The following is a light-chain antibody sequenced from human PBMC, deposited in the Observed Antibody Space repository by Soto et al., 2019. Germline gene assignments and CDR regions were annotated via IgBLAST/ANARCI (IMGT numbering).Light chain of an antibody. CDR2: DAS. V-gene: IGKV3-11*01. J-gene: IGKJ1*01. CDR1: QSVSSY. Sequence: EIVLTQSPGTLSLSPGARATLSCRASQSVSSYLAWYQQKPGQAPRLLIYDASNRATGIPARFSGSGSGTDFTLTISSLEPEDFAVYYCQQYGSSGTVGQGTKVDIK. CDR3: QQYGSSGT.